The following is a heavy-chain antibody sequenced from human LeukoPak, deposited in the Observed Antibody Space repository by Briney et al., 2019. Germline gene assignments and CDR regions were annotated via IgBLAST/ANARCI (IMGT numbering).Heavy chain of an antibody. V-gene: IGHV3-7*01. CDR1: GFTFRNYG. D-gene: IGHD1-14*01. CDR3: ARAQTGAFDS. J-gene: IGHJ4*02. Sequence: PGGSLRLSCAASGFTFRNYGMSWVRQAPGKGLEWVANIRGGGSETYYVDSVKGRFTFSRDNAKNELYLQMNSLRVEETAVYYCARAQTGAFDSWGQGPLVTVSS. CDR2: IRGGGSET.